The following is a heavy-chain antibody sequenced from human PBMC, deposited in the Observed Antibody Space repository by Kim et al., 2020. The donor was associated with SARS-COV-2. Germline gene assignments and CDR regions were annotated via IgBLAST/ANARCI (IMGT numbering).Heavy chain of an antibody. CDR1: GGSFSGYY. Sequence: SETLSLTCAVYGGSFSGYYWSWIRQPPGKGLEWIGEINHSGSTNYNPSLKSRVTISVDTSKNQFSLKLSSVTAADTAVYYCARGAGSSTSPGPFDTWGEG. CDR2: INHSGST. D-gene: IGHD2-2*01. CDR3: ARGAGSSTSPGPFDT. J-gene: IGHJ3*02. V-gene: IGHV4-34*01.